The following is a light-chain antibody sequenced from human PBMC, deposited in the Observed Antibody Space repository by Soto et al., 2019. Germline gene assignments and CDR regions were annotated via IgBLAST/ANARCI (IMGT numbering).Light chain of an antibody. CDR3: NSYAGTITRFV. Sequence: QSALTQPASVSGSPGQSVTISCTGTSSDVGAYNYVSWYQQHPGKAPKLMIYEVTNRPSGVSTRFSGSKSGNTASLTISGLQAEDEADYYCNSYAGTITRFVFGTGTKVTVL. CDR1: SSDVGAYNY. J-gene: IGLJ1*01. V-gene: IGLV2-14*01. CDR2: EVT.